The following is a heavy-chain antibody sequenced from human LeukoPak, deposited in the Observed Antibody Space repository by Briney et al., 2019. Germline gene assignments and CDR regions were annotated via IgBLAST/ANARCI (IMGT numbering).Heavy chain of an antibody. D-gene: IGHD3-22*01. Sequence: SVKVSCKASGGTFSSYAISWVRQAPGQGLEWMGGIIPIFGTANYAQKFQGRVTITTDDSTSTAYMEPSSLRSEDTAVYYCARDGRYYYDSSGYSSLLDWGQGTLVTVSS. J-gene: IGHJ4*02. V-gene: IGHV1-69*05. CDR1: GGTFSSYA. CDR2: IIPIFGTA. CDR3: ARDGRYYYDSSGYSSLLD.